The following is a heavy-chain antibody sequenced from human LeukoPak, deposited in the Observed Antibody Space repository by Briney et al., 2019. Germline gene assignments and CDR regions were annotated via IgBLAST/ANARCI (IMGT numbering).Heavy chain of an antibody. D-gene: IGHD3-3*01. CDR3: ARWSGYGFDY. CDR1: GGSISGFY. J-gene: IGHJ4*02. V-gene: IGHV4-59*01. CDR2: VYYSGNT. Sequence: SETLSLTCTVSGGSISGFYWNWIRQPPGKGLEWIGYVYYSGNTNYNPSLKSRVTISLDTSKNQFSLKLRSVTAADTAVYYCARWSGYGFDYWGQGTLVTVSS.